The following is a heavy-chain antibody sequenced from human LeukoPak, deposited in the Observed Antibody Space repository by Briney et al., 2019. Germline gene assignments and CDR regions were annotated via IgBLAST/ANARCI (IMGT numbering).Heavy chain of an antibody. V-gene: IGHV4-59*08. Sequence: SGTLSLTCTVSGDSISSYYWSWIRQPPGKGLEWIGYIYYSGGTDYNPSLKSRVTISVDTSKNQFSLKLRSVTAADTAGYYCARHVTISGPYDASDIWGQGTMVTVSP. D-gene: IGHD5-24*01. CDR1: GDSISSYY. J-gene: IGHJ3*02. CDR3: ARHVTISGPYDASDI. CDR2: IYYSGGT.